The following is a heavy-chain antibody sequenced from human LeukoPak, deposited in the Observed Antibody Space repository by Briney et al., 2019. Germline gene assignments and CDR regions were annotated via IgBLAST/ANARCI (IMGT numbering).Heavy chain of an antibody. Sequence: SETLSLTCAVYGGSFSGYYWSWIRQPPGKGLEWIGEINHSGSSNCNPSLKSRVTISVDTSKNQFSLKLSSVTAADTAVYYCARGEDGDYYFQHWGQGTLVTVSS. CDR1: GGSFSGYY. V-gene: IGHV4-34*01. CDR2: INHSGSS. J-gene: IGHJ1*01. D-gene: IGHD4-17*01. CDR3: ARGEDGDYYFQH.